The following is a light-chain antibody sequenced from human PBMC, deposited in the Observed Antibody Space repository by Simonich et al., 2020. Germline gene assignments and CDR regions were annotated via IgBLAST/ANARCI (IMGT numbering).Light chain of an antibody. CDR3: SSYTSSSTLV. CDR2: DVS. V-gene: IGLV2-14*01. J-gene: IGLJ2*01. CDR1: RSGVCGFNY. Sequence: SAPTPPSSVSGSPGPSVTISFTGTRSGVCGFNYGAWYQQHPGKAPQHMIYDVSKRPSGVSNRFSGSKSGNTASLTISGLQAEDEADYYCSSYTSSSTLVFGGGTKLTVL.